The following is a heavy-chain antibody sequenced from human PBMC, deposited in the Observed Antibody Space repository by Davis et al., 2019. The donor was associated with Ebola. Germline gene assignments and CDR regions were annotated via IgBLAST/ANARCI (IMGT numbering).Heavy chain of an antibody. CDR2: ITGSADLT. D-gene: IGHD2-8*01. Sequence: GGSLRLSCAASGFTFSSYWMSWVRQAPGKGLEWVSTITGSADLTHYADSVKGRFTVSRDNHKNTLYLQMYSLRAEDTAVYYCAKGMSRSAYYAMDVWGQGTTVTVSS. CDR1: GFTFSSYW. V-gene: IGHV3-23*01. CDR3: AKGMSRSAYYAMDV. J-gene: IGHJ6*02.